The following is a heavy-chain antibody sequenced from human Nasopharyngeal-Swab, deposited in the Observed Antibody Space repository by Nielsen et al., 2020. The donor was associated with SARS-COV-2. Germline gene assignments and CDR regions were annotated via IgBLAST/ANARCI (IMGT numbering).Heavy chain of an antibody. J-gene: IGHJ4*02. CDR1: GFTFSSYW. CDR3: ASSHYDFWSGYYLGVDY. D-gene: IGHD3-3*01. Sequence: GESLKISCAASGFTFSSYWMSWVRQAPGKGLEWVANIKQDGSEKYYVDSVKGRFTISRDNAKNPLYLQMNSPRAEDTAVYYCASSHYDFWSGYYLGVDYWGQGTLVTVSS. CDR2: IKQDGSEK. V-gene: IGHV3-7*01.